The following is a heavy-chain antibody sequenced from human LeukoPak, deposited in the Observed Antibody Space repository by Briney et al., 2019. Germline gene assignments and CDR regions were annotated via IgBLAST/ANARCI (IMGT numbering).Heavy chain of an antibody. D-gene: IGHD1/OR15-1a*01. J-gene: IGHJ4*02. CDR2: ISFDGSNK. Sequence: PGGSLRLSCAASGFTFSSYPMHWVRQAPGKGLEWVAVISFDGSNKYFADSVKGRFTISRDSSKNTLDLQMNSLRAEDTAVYYCARSQQWPNYYFDYWGQGTLVTVSS. CDR1: GFTFSSYP. V-gene: IGHV3-30-3*01. CDR3: ARSQQWPNYYFDY.